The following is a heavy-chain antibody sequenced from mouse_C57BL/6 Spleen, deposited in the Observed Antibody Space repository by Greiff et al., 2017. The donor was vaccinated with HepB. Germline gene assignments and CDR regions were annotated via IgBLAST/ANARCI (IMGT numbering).Heavy chain of an antibody. CDR2: ISGGGGNT. Sequence: EVQGVESGGGLVKPGGSLKLSCAASGFTFSSYTMSWVRQTPEKRLEWVATISGGGGNTYYPDSVKGRFTISRDNAKNTLYLQMSSLRSEDTALYYCARRGGNSYYFDYWGQGTTLTVSS. J-gene: IGHJ2*01. CDR1: GFTFSSYT. V-gene: IGHV5-9*01. D-gene: IGHD2-1*01. CDR3: ARRGGNSYYFDY.